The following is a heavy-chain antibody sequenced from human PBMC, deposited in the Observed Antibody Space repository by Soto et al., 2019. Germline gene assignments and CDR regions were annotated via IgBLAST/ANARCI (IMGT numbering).Heavy chain of an antibody. J-gene: IGHJ6*02. V-gene: IGHV1-18*01. Sequence: ASVKVSCKASGYTFTSYGISWVRQAPGQGLEWMGWISAYNGNTNYAQKLQGRVTMTTDTSTSTAYMELRSLRSDDTAVYYCAREGANLRFLEWTPVTRDHYYYYGMDVWGQGTTVTVSS. CDR2: ISAYNGNT. CDR3: AREGANLRFLEWTPVTRDHYYYYGMDV. CDR1: GYTFTSYG. D-gene: IGHD3-3*01.